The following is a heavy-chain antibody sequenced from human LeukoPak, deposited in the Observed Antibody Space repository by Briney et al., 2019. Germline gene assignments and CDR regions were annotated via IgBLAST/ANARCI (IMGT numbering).Heavy chain of an antibody. J-gene: IGHJ4*02. V-gene: IGHV4-39*01. CDR1: GGSISSNSYY. Sequence: SETLSLTCTVSGGSISSNSYYWGWIRQPPGKGLEWIGSMHYSGRTYYNPSLKSRITISVDTSKNQFSLKLSSVTAADTAVYYCARGGFRGVIVYFDYWGQGTLVTVSS. CDR2: MHYSGRT. D-gene: IGHD3-10*01. CDR3: ARGGFRGVIVYFDY.